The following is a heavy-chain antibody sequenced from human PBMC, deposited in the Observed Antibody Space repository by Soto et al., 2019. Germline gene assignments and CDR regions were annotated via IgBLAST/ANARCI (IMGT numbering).Heavy chain of an antibody. V-gene: IGHV4-59*08. Sequence: QVQLQESGPGLVKPSETLSLTCTVSGGSISSNYWSWIRQPPGKGLEWIGYIYYSGSTKYNPSLTSRLTTSIDTSKNQFSLKLSSVTAADTAVYYCATHYYGSGSYYAYWGQGTLVTVSS. J-gene: IGHJ4*02. D-gene: IGHD3-10*01. CDR2: IYYSGST. CDR3: ATHYYGSGSYYAY. CDR1: GGSISSNY.